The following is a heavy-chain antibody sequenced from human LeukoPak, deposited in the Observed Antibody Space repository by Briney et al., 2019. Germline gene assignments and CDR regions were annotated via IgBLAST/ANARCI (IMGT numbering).Heavy chain of an antibody. CDR3: ASSGSGWYRAWFDP. Sequence: PSETLSLTCAVYGGSFSGYYWSWIRQPPGKGLEWIGEINRSGSTYYNPSLKSRVTISVDKSKNQFSLKLSSVTAADTAVYYCASSGSGWYRAWFDPWGQGTLVTVSS. J-gene: IGHJ5*02. D-gene: IGHD6-19*01. V-gene: IGHV4-34*01. CDR2: INRSGST. CDR1: GGSFSGYY.